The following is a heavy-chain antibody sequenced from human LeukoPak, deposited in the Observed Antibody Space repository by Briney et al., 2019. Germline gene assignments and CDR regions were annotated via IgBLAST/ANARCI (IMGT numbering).Heavy chain of an antibody. D-gene: IGHD4/OR15-4a*01. CDR2: ISSSSSYI. Sequence: GSLRLSCAASGFTFSSYSMNWVRQAPGKGLEWVSSISSSSSYIYYADSVKGRFTISRDNAKNSLYLQMNSLRAEDTAVYYCARDSTPDYGGPDYWGQGTLVTVSS. CDR1: GFTFSSYS. CDR3: ARDSTPDYGGPDY. V-gene: IGHV3-21*01. J-gene: IGHJ4*02.